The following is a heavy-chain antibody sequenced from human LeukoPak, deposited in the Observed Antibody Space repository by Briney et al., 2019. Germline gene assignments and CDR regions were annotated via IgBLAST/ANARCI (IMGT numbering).Heavy chain of an antibody. CDR3: AREVHCGANCYSCWFDA. J-gene: IGHJ5*02. CDR1: GGSISSGDYY. D-gene: IGHD2-21*02. Sequence: PSRTLSLTCTVSGGSISSGDYYWSWIRQHPGKGPEWIGYIYVSGSTYYNPSLKSRVTTSIDTSKNQFSLKLSSVTAADTAVYYCAREVHCGANCYSCWFDAWGQGTLVTVSS. V-gene: IGHV4-31*03. CDR2: IYVSGST.